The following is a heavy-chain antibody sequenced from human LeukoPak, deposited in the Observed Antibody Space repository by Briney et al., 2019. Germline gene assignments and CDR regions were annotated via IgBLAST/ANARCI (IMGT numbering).Heavy chain of an antibody. CDR1: GFTFSSYG. Sequence: PGGSLRLSCAASGFTFSSYGMHWVRQAPGKGLEWVAVIWYDGSNKYYADSVKGRFTISRDNSKNTLYLQMNSLRAEDTAVYYCARDLPRWFGELLGDYWGQGTLVTVSS. V-gene: IGHV3-33*01. CDR2: IWYDGSNK. J-gene: IGHJ4*02. CDR3: ARDLPRWFGELLGDY. D-gene: IGHD3-10*01.